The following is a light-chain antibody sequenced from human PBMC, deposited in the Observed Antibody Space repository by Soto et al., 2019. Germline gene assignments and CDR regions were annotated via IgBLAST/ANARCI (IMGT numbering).Light chain of an antibody. Sequence: DIQMTQSPSTLSASVGDRVNITCRASLSISSSLAWNQQKAWKAPKLLMSDASSLESGVPVRFRGSGSGTEFTLTISRLQPDDCATESFPQDKSYYTFGQGTQLEIK. CDR2: DAS. J-gene: IGKJ2*01. CDR1: LSISSS. V-gene: IGKV1-5*01. CDR3: PQDKSYYT.